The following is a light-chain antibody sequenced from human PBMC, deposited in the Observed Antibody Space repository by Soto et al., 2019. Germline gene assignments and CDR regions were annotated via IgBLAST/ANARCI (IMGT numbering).Light chain of an antibody. J-gene: IGLJ3*02. CDR2: RND. CDR1: NSNIESNY. V-gene: IGLV1-47*01. Sequence: QSVLTQPPSASGTPGQRVSISCSGSNSNIESNYVYWYQQLPGTAPKLLIYRNDQRPSGVPDRFSGSKSGTSASLVITGLRSEDEADYYCAAWDDSLRGRVFGGGTKVTVL. CDR3: AAWDDSLRGRV.